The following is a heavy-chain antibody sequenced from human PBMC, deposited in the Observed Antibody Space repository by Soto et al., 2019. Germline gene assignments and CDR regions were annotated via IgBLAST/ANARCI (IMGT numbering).Heavy chain of an antibody. CDR3: AREREGVIASRLLYYYYSGMDV. V-gene: IGHV1-69*13. D-gene: IGHD6-6*01. CDR2: VIPIFGTA. J-gene: IGHJ6*02. CDR1: GYHFTDYH. Sequence: SVKVSCKAAGYHFTDYHLHWVRRAPGQGREWMGGVIPIFGTANYAQKFQDRGTTTADESTSTADMEQSSRRSEDTAVYYCAREREGVIASRLLYYYYSGMDVWG.